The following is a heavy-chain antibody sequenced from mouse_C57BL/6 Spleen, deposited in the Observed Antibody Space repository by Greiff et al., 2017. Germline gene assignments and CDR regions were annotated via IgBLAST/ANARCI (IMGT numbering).Heavy chain of an antibody. J-gene: IGHJ2*01. CDR1: GYTFTDYE. CDR2: IDPETGGT. D-gene: IGHD2-14*01. V-gene: IGHV1-15*01. CDR3: TRGMAPLGY. Sequence: QVQLQQSGAELVRPGASVTLSCKASGYTFTDYEMHWVKQTPVHGLEWIGAIDPETGGTAYNQKFKGKAILTADKSSSTAYMELRSLTSEDSAVYYCTRGMAPLGYWGQCTTLTVSS.